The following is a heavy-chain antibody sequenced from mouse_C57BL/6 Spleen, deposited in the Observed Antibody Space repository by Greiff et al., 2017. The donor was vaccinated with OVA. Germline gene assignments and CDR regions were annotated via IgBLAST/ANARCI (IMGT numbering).Heavy chain of an antibody. V-gene: IGHV3-6*01. J-gene: IGHJ2*01. CDR2: ISYDGSN. Sequence: EVKLMESGPGLVKPSQSLSLTCSVTGYSITSGYYWNWIRQFPGNKLEWMGYISYDGSNNYNPSLKNRISITRDTSKNQFFLKLNSVTTEDTATYYCARFGYDGGDYWGQGTTLTVSS. CDR1: GYSITSGYY. CDR3: ARFGYDGGDY. D-gene: IGHD2-2*01.